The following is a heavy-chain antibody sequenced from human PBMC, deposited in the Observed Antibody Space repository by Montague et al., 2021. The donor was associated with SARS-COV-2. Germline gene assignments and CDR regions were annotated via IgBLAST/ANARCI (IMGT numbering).Heavy chain of an antibody. J-gene: IGHJ3*02. CDR3: TRDYRSIVGDGLDI. D-gene: IGHD3-16*02. CDR2: ISTSAYTT. Sequence: PLRLSCAASGFTFSNYDTNWVRQAPGKGPEWISYISTSAYTTSYAGSVKGRFTISRDNGKNSLYLQMNSLRVEDTAVYYCTRDYRSIVGDGLDIWGQGTKVTVSS. CDR1: GFTFSNYD. V-gene: IGHV3-48*03.